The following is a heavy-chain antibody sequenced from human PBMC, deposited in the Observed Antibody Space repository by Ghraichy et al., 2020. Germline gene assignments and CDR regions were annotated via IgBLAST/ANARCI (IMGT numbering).Heavy chain of an antibody. V-gene: IGHV3-21*01. J-gene: IGHJ4*02. D-gene: IGHD5-18*01. CDR3: ARDGKGDNTAVAKGVFDY. CDR2: ISSSSSYI. CDR1: GFTFSSYS. Sequence: GGSLRLSCAASGFTFSSYSMNWVRQAPGKGLEWVSSISSSSSYIYYADSVKGRFTISRDNAKNSLYLQMNSLRAEDTAVYDCARDGKGDNTAVAKGVFDYWGQGALVTVSS.